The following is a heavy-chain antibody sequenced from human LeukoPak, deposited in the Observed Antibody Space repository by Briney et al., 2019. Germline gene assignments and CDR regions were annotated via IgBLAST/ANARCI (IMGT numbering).Heavy chain of an antibody. V-gene: IGHV4-59*01. D-gene: IGHD3-22*01. CDR1: GGSISSYY. J-gene: IGHJ3*02. Sequence: PSETLSLTCTVSGGSISSYYWSWNRQPPGKGLEWIGYIYYSGSTNYNPSLKSRVTISVDTSKNQFSLKLSSVTAADTAVYYCAGDYYDSSGSIWGQGTMVTVSS. CDR3: AGDYYDSSGSI. CDR2: IYYSGST.